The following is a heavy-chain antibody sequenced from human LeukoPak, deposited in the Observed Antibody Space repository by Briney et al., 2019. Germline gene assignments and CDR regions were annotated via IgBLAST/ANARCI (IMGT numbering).Heavy chain of an antibody. J-gene: IGHJ4*02. CDR2: IKSKTDGETT. D-gene: IGHD3-10*01. CDR3: TTDLGTYYHGSQRLIPIDY. CDR1: GFTFSSYW. V-gene: IGHV3-15*01. Sequence: GGSLRLSCAASGFTFSSYWMSWVRQAPGKGLEWIGRIKSKTDGETTNYAEPVRGRFTISRDDSKSAVYLQMNSLKIEDTAVYYCTTDLGTYYHGSQRLIPIDYWGQGTLVTVSS.